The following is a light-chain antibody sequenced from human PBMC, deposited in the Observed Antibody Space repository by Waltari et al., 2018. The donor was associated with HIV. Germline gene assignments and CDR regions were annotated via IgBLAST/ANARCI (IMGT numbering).Light chain of an antibody. V-gene: IGKV3-11*01. CDR2: DTS. Sequence: IVLTQSPATPSLSPGERATLSCRASQSVGRYLAWYQQKPGQSPRLLIYDTSNRATGIPARFSGSGSGTDFTLTISSLEPEDFAVYYCQHRSNWPLYTFGQGTNLEIK. CDR3: QHRSNWPLYT. CDR1: QSVGRY. J-gene: IGKJ2*01.